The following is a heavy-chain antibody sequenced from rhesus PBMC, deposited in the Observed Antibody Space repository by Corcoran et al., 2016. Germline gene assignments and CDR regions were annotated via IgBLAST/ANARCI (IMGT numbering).Heavy chain of an antibody. V-gene: IGHV4-127*01. J-gene: IGHJ4*01. CDR3: ARWLVAPAMGDY. CDR1: GYSISSGYG. Sequence: QVQLQESGPGLVKPSETLSLTCAVSGYSISSGYGWSWIRKPPGKGLEWIGYFGGSSGSTNYNPSLKSRVTISKDTSKNQFSLKLSSVTAADTAVYYCARWLVAPAMGDYWGQGVLVTVSS. D-gene: IGHD4-4*01. CDR2: FGGSSGST.